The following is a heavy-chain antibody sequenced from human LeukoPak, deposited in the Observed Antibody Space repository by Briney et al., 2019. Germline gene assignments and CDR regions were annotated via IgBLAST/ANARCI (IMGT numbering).Heavy chain of an antibody. CDR3: AKDHLPGIVVADRGY. Sequence: GGSLRLSCAASGFIFSRYGMSWVRQAPGKGLEWVSAISGSGGTTYYADSVKGRFTISRDNSKNTLYLQINSLRAEDTAVYYCAKDHLPGIVVADRGYWGLGTLVTVSS. D-gene: IGHD6-19*01. V-gene: IGHV3-23*01. J-gene: IGHJ4*02. CDR1: GFIFSRYG. CDR2: ISGSGGTT.